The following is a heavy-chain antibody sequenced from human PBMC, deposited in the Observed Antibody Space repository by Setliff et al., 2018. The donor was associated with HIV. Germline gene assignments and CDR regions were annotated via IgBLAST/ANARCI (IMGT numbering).Heavy chain of an antibody. V-gene: IGHV3-15*01. J-gene: IGHJ4*02. CDR3: TTGTRLVD. CDR2: IKSKTDGGTT. D-gene: IGHD2-21*01. CDR1: GFTFTKSA. Sequence: GGSLRLSCTVSGFTFTKSAMNWVRQAPGKGLEWVGRIKSKTDGGTTDYAAPVKGRFTISRDDSKNTLYLQMNSLKTEDTAVYYCTTGTRLVDWGQGALVTVSS.